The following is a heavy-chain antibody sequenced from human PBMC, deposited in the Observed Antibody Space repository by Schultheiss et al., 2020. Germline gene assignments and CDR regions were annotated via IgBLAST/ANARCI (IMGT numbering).Heavy chain of an antibody. J-gene: IGHJ4*02. CDR1: GDSISSRSYY. D-gene: IGHD4-17*01. V-gene: IGHV4-61*05. Sequence: SETLSLTCTVSGDSISSRSYYWGWIRQPPGTGLEWIGYIYYSGSTNYNPSLKSRVTISVDTSKNQFSLKLSSVTAADTAVYYCARGRRTTVTTGFDYWGQGTLVTVSS. CDR2: IYYSGST. CDR3: ARGRRTTVTTGFDY.